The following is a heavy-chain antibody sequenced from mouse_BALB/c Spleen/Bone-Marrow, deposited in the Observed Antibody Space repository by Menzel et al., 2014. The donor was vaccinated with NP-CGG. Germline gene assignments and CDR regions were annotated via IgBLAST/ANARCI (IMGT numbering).Heavy chain of an antibody. Sequence: EVKLVESGGGLVKLGGSLKLSCAASGFTFXSYYMSWVRQTPEKRLELVAAINSNGGSTYYPDTVKGRFTISRDNAKNTLYLQMSSLKSEDTALYYCARREYDYDVFAYWGQGTLVTVSA. J-gene: IGHJ3*01. CDR2: INSNGGST. V-gene: IGHV5-6-2*01. CDR3: ARREYDYDVFAY. D-gene: IGHD2-4*01. CDR1: GFTFXSYY.